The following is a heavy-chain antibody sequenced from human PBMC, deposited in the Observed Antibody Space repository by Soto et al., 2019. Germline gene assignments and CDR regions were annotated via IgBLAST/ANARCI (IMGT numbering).Heavy chain of an antibody. V-gene: IGHV4-61*01. J-gene: IGHJ4*02. CDR1: GGSVSSGSHY. CDR2: VYYSGST. Sequence: SETLSLTCTVSGGSVSSGSHYWSWIRQPPGKRLEWVGYVYYSGSTNYNPSLQSRVTISVDTSKNQFSLKMNSVTAADTAVYYCVILHDFWNAFSFFAYWGQGTLVTVSS. D-gene: IGHD3-3*01. CDR3: VILHDFWNAFSFFAY.